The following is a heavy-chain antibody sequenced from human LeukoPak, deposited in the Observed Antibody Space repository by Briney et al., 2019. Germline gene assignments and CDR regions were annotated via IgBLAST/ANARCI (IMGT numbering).Heavy chain of an antibody. CDR2: IWYDGSNK. V-gene: IGHV3-33*01. D-gene: IGHD3-22*01. CDR1: GFTFSNYG. Sequence: GGSLRLSCAASGFTFSNYGMHWVRQAPGKGLEWVAIIWYDGSNKYYADSVKGRFTISRDNSKNTLYLQMNSLRVEDTAVYYCARSGTTYYYDSGTRIWGQGTMVTVSS. J-gene: IGHJ3*02. CDR3: ARSGTTYYYDSGTRI.